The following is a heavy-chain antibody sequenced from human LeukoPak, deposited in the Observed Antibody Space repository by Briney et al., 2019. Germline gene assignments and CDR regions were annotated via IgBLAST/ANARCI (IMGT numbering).Heavy chain of an antibody. V-gene: IGHV1-69*13. D-gene: IGHD6-13*01. CDR3: ARFDSSSWYNWFDP. CDR1: GGTFSSYA. Sequence: ASVKVSCKASGGTFSSYAISWVRQAPGQGLEWMGGIIPIFGTANYAQKFQGRVTVTADESTSTAYMELSRLRSDDTAVYYCARFDSSSWYNWFDPWGQGTLVTVSS. J-gene: IGHJ5*02. CDR2: IIPIFGTA.